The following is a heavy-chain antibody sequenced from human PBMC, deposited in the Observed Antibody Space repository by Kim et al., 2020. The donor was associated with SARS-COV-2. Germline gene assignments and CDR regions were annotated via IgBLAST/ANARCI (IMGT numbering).Heavy chain of an antibody. V-gene: IGHV4-39*01. CDR1: GGSISSSSYY. Sequence: SETLCLTCTVSGGSISSSSYYWGWIRQPPGKGLEWIVSIYYSGSTYYNPDLKSRVTISVDTSKNQFSLKLSSVTAADTAVYYFARQGSTGCFDYWGQGTLVTVSS. CDR3: ARQGSTGCFDY. D-gene: IGHD3-9*01. J-gene: IGHJ4*02. CDR2: IYYSGST.